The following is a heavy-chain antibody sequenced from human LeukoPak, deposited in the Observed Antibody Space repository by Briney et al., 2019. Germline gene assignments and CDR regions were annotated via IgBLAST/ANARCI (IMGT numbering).Heavy chain of an antibody. Sequence: AAVKVSCKASLYTHTSSVSSWVRQAPGQGLEWMGWISAYNGNTNYAQKLQGRVTMTTETSNSTAFMDHRSLKCDDKGVCYGARGGYDGSGSFPDYWGQGTLVTVSS. V-gene: IGHV1-18*01. D-gene: IGHD3-10*01. CDR1: LYTHTSSV. CDR3: ARGGYDGSGSFPDY. J-gene: IGHJ4*02. CDR2: ISAYNGNT.